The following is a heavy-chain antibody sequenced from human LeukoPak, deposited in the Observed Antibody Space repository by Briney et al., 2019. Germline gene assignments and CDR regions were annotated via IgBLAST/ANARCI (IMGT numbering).Heavy chain of an antibody. Sequence: GGSLRLSCAATGFTVSNNYMSWVRQAPGQGLEWVSVIYSGGSTYYADSVKGRFTISRDNSKNTLYLHINSLRAEDTALYYCAKINRGQVAGHVDFWGQGTLVSVSS. D-gene: IGHD6-19*01. CDR2: IYSGGST. CDR3: AKINRGQVAGHVDF. J-gene: IGHJ4*02. CDR1: GFTVSNNY. V-gene: IGHV3-53*01.